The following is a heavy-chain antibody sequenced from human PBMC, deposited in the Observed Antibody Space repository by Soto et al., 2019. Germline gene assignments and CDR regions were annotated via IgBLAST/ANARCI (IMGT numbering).Heavy chain of an antibody. V-gene: IGHV3-9*01. D-gene: IGHD3-22*01. CDR3: AKTYYYDSKGAFDI. J-gene: IGHJ3*02. CDR1: GFTFDDYA. Sequence: EVQLVESGGGLVQPGRSLRLSCAASGFTFDDYAMHWVRQAPGKGLEWVSGISWNSGSIGYADSVKGRFTISRDNAKNSLYLQMNSLRAEDTALYYCAKTYYYDSKGAFDIWGQGTMVTVSS. CDR2: ISWNSGSI.